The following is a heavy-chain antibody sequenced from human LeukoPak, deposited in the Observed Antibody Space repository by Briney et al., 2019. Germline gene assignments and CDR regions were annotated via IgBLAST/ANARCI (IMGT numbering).Heavy chain of an antibody. J-gene: IGHJ6*03. CDR3: TTDQPIVVVIAVSRGDYYYMDV. CDR2: IKSKTDGGTT. CDR1: GFTFSNAW. D-gene: IGHD2-21*01. V-gene: IGHV3-15*01. Sequence: GGSVRLSCAASGFTFSNAWMSWVRQAPGKGLEWVGRIKSKTDGGTTDYAAPVKGRFTISRDDSKKTPYLQMNSLKTEDTAVYYCTTDQPIVVVIAVSRGDYYYMDVWGKGTTVTVSS.